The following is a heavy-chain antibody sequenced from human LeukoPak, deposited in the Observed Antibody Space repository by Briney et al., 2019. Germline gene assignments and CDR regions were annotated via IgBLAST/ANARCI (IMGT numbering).Heavy chain of an antibody. CDR3: ASATAALGY. D-gene: IGHD6-13*01. V-gene: IGHV3-48*03. J-gene: IGHJ4*02. CDR1: GFTFSSYA. Sequence: GGSLRLSCAASGFTFSSYAMNWVRQAPGKGLEWVAYISKSGVTIYHADSVKGRFTISRDNAKNSLYLQMDSLRAEDTVVYYCASATAALGYWGQGTLVTVSS. CDR2: ISKSGVTI.